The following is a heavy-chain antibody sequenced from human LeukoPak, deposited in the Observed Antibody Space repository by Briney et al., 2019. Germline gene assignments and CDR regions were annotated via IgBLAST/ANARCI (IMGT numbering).Heavy chain of an antibody. CDR1: GYTFTSYG. CDR3: ARDEGYYYDSSGDYYFDY. V-gene: IGHV1-18*01. Sequence: ASVKVSCKASGYTFTSYGISWVRQAPGQGLEWMGWIGAYNGNTNYAQKLQGRVTMTTDTSTSTAYMELRSLRSDDTAVYYCARDEGYYYDSSGDYYFDYWGQGTLVTVSS. CDR2: IGAYNGNT. J-gene: IGHJ4*02. D-gene: IGHD3-22*01.